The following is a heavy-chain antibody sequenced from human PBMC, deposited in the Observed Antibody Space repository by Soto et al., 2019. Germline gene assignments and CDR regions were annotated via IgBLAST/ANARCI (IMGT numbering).Heavy chain of an antibody. Sequence: QVELVESGGGVVQPGRSLRLSCEASGFTFSSYGMHWVRQAPGKGLEWVAAISHDGTDRYYANSVKGRFTISRDNSKNTVYFQMNSLRSEDKAIFYCPKGTAVAYQWFDPWGQGTLVTVSS. V-gene: IGHV3-30*18. CDR1: GFTFSSYG. J-gene: IGHJ5*02. CDR2: ISHDGTDR. D-gene: IGHD6-19*01. CDR3: PKGTAVAYQWFDP.